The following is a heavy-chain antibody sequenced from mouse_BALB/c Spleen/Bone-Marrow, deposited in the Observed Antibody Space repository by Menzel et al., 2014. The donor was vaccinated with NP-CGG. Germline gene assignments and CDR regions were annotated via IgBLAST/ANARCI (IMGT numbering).Heavy chain of an antibody. Sequence: QVQLKQSGAELVKPGASVKLSSKASGYTFSSYYMYWVKQRPGQGLEWIGEINPSNGGTKFNEKFKSKATLTVDKSSSTAYMQLSSLTSEDSAVYYCTRSNYGYWYFDVWGAGTTVTVSS. CDR3: TRSNYGYWYFDV. CDR2: INPSNGGT. V-gene: IGHV1S81*02. J-gene: IGHJ1*01. D-gene: IGHD1-1*01. CDR1: GYTFSSYY.